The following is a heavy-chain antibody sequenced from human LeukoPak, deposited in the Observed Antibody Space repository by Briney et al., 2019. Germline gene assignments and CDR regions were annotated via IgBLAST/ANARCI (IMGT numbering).Heavy chain of an antibody. J-gene: IGHJ4*02. D-gene: IGHD6-13*01. CDR3: ARGQRGYSSSWYDY. CDR1: GGSISSYY. V-gene: IGHV4-59*01. CDR2: IYYSGST. Sequence: SETLSLTCTVSGGSISSYYWSWIRQPPGKGLEWIGYIYYSGSTNYNPSLKSRVTISVDTSKNQFSLKLSSVTAADTAVYYCARGQRGYSSSWYDYWGQGTLVTVSS.